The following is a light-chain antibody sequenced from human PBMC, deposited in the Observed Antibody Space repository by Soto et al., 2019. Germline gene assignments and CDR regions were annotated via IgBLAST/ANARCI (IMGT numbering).Light chain of an antibody. CDR1: QSVSSY. J-gene: IGKJ3*01. Sequence: EIVLTQSPATLSLSPGERATLSCRASQSVSSYLALYQQKPGQAPRLLIYDASNRATGIPARFSGSGSGTDFTLTISSLEPEDFAVYYCQQRSNWPFTLGPGTKVDIK. CDR3: QQRSNWPFT. CDR2: DAS. V-gene: IGKV3-11*01.